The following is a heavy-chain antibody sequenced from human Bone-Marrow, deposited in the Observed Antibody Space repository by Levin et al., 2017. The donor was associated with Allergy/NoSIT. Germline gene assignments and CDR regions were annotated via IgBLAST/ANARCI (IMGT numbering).Heavy chain of an antibody. D-gene: IGHD4-17*01. J-gene: IGHJ6*02. Sequence: AGESLKISCAASGFTFRSYAMHWVRQAPGKGLEWVAVISYDGDNKYQADSVKGRFSISRDNSKNTLYLQMNSLRAEDTAVYYCARDLDSYGDYNYYYALDVWGQGATVTVSS. CDR3: ARDLDSYGDYNYYYALDV. CDR2: ISYDGDNK. CDR1: GFTFRSYA. V-gene: IGHV3-30-3*01.